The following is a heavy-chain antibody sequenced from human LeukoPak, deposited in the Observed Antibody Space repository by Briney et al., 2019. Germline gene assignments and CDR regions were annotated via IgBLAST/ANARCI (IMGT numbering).Heavy chain of an antibody. CDR2: IYYSGST. CDR1: GGSISGYH. J-gene: IGHJ4*02. Sequence: PSETLSLTCTVSGGSISGYHWCWIRQPPGKGPEWIGYIYYSGSTNYNPSLKSRVTISVDTSKNQFSLKMNSVTAADTAVYYCARLASSGWSHCDYWGQGTLVTVSS. CDR3: ARLASSGWSHCDY. V-gene: IGHV4-59*08. D-gene: IGHD6-19*01.